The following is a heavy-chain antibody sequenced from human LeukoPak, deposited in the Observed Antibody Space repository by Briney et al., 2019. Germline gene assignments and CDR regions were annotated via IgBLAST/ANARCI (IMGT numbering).Heavy chain of an antibody. D-gene: IGHD3-9*01. Sequence: SETLSLTCTVSGGSISSYYWSWIRQPPGKGLEWIGYIYYSGSTNYNPSLKCQVTISVDTSKNQFSLKLSSVTAADTAVYYCARGRYDILTGYLFDYWGQGTLVTVSS. CDR3: ARGRYDILTGYLFDY. V-gene: IGHV4-59*01. J-gene: IGHJ4*02. CDR1: GGSISSYY. CDR2: IYYSGST.